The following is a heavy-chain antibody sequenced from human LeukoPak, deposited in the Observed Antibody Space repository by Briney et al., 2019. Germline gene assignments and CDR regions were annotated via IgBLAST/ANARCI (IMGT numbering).Heavy chain of an antibody. Sequence: SETLSLTCTVSGGSISSSSYYWGWIRQPPGKGLEWIGSIYYSGSTYYNPSLKSRVTISVDTSKNQFSLKLSSVTAADTAVYYCARASLHDAFDIWGQGTMVTVSS. CDR2: IYYSGST. CDR1: GGSISSSSYY. CDR3: ARASLHDAFDI. V-gene: IGHV4-39*07. J-gene: IGHJ3*02.